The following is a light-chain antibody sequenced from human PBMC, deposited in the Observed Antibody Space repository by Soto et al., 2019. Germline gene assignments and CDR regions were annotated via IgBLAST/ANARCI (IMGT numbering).Light chain of an antibody. CDR2: EVS. Sequence: QSVVTQPACVSGSPGQSITISCTGTSSDVGGYNYVSWSQQHPGKAPQLMIYEVSKRPSGVSNRFSGSKSGNTASLTISGLQAEDEADYYCSSYTSSSTYVFGTGTKVTAL. J-gene: IGLJ1*01. CDR1: SSDVGGYNY. V-gene: IGLV2-14*01. CDR3: SSYTSSSTYV.